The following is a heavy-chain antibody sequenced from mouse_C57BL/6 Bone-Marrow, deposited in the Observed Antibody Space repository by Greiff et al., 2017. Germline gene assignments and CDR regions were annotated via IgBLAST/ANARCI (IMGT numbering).Heavy chain of an antibody. CDR1: GYTFTSYG. V-gene: IGHV1-81*01. CDR3: ARWHYGSSLYAMDY. Sequence: VQLQQSGAELARPGASVKLSCKASGYTFTSYGISWVKQRTGQGLEWIGEIYPRSGNTYYNEKFKGKATLTADKSSSTAYMELRSLTSEDSAVYFCARWHYGSSLYAMDYWGQGTSVTVSS. D-gene: IGHD1-1*01. CDR2: IYPRSGNT. J-gene: IGHJ4*01.